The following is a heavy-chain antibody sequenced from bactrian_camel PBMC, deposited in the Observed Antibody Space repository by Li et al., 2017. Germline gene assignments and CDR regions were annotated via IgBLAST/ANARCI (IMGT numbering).Heavy chain of an antibody. V-gene: IGHV3S53*01. CDR3: AADVCPSTAKFGTTWYRRSSYGY. Sequence: HVQLVESGGGSVQAGGSLKLSCAASGYISRTCGWFRQAPGKEREGVAAIDRQGSIDYADSVKGRFTISKDNAKNTLYLRVNKLREDDTATYYCAADVCPSTAKFGTTWYRRSSYGYWGQGTQVTVS. CDR2: IDRQGSI. CDR1: GYISRTC. D-gene: IGHD6*01. J-gene: IGHJ4*01.